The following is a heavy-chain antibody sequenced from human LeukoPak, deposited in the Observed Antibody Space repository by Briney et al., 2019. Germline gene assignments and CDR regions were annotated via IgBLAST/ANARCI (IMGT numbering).Heavy chain of an antibody. CDR3: ARVPKGGDAFDI. CDR1: GGSFSGYY. CDR2: INHSGST. V-gene: IGHV4-34*01. J-gene: IGHJ3*02. D-gene: IGHD1-26*01. Sequence: SETLSLTCAVYGGSFSGYYWSWIRQPPGKGLVWIGEINHSGSTNYNPSLKRRVTISVDTSKNQFSLKLSSVTPADTDVYYCARVPKGGDAFDIWGQGTMVTVSS.